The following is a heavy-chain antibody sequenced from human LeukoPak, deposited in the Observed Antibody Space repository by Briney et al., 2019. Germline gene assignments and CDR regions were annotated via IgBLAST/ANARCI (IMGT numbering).Heavy chain of an antibody. CDR3: AKGRDGYNPLDY. Sequence: SETLSLTCAVYGGSFSGYYWSWIRQPPGKGLEWIGEINHSGSTNYNPSLKSRVTISVDTSKNQFSLKLSSVTAADTAVYYCAKGRDGYNPLDYWGQGTLVTVSS. J-gene: IGHJ4*02. CDR2: INHSGST. CDR1: GGSFSGYY. V-gene: IGHV4-34*01. D-gene: IGHD5-24*01.